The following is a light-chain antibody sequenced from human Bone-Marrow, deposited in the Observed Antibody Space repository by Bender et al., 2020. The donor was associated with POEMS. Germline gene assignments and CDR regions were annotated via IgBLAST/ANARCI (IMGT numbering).Light chain of an antibody. CDR3: NSYRRGSTPYV. CDR2: DVN. V-gene: IGLV2-14*03. Sequence: QSALTQPASVSGSPGQSITISCTGTSSDIGGYNYVSWYQQHPGKAPKPMIYDVNDRPSGVSNRFSGSKSGNTASLTISGLQAEDEADYYCNSYRRGSTPYVFGTGTKVTVL. CDR1: SSDIGGYNY. J-gene: IGLJ1*01.